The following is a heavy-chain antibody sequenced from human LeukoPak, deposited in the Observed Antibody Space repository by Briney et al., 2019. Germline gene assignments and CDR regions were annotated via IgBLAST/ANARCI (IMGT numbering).Heavy chain of an antibody. CDR3: ALGGYGDYPVPGYSDY. Sequence: GGSLRLSCAASGFTFSSYAMHWVRQAPGKGLEWVAVISYDGSNKYYADSVKGRFTISRDNSKNTLYLQMNSLRAEDTAVYYCALGGYGDYPVPGYSDYWGQGTLVTVSS. CDR1: GFTFSSYA. J-gene: IGHJ4*02. V-gene: IGHV3-30-3*01. D-gene: IGHD4-17*01. CDR2: ISYDGSNK.